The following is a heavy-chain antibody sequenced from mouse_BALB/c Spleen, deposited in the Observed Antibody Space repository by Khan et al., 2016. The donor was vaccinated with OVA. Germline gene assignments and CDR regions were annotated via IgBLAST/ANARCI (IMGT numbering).Heavy chain of an antibody. D-gene: IGHD2-10*01. CDR3: ARQPYYHYYVMDY. CDR2: IWSDGST. V-gene: IGHV2-6-1*01. J-gene: IGHJ4*01. Sequence: QVQLKESGPGLVAPSQSLSITCTISGFSLTNYGVHWVRQPPGKGLEWLVVIWSDGSTTYNSALKSRLSISKDNSKSQLFLKMNSLQTDDTAMYYCARQPYYHYYVMDYWGQETSVTVSS. CDR1: GFSLTNYG.